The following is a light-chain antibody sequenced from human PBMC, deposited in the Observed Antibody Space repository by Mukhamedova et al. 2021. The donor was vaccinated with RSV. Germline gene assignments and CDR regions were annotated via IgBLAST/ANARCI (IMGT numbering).Light chain of an antibody. J-gene: IGLJ1*01. CDR2: GKN. V-gene: IGLV3-19*01. CDR3: NSRDSSGNHYV. Sequence: PVLVIYGKNNRPSGIPDRFSGSSSGNTASLTITGAQAEDEADYYCNSRDSSGNHYVFGTGTKVTVL.